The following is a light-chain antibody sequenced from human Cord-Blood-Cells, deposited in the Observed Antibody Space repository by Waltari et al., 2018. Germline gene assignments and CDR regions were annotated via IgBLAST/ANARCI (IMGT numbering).Light chain of an antibody. CDR3: QQSYSTPWT. Sequence: DIQMTQSPSSLSASVGDRVTITCRASQSISSYLNWYQQKPGKVPKLLIYAASSLQSGVPSRFSGSGSVTDFTLASSSLQPEDFATDYCQQSYSTPWTFGQGTKVEIK. CDR2: AAS. J-gene: IGKJ1*01. CDR1: QSISSY. V-gene: IGKV1-39*01.